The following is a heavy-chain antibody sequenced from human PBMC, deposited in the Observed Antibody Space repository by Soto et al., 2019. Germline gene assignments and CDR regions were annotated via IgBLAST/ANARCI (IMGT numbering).Heavy chain of an antibody. Sequence: SETLSLTCAVFDDSIGSSNWWSWVRRPPGKGLEWIGEIFHSGGTNYNPSLKSRVTISVDKSKNQFSLKLTSITAGDTAIYYCARGDGYSYVSRVNWFDPWGQGSLVTVSS. V-gene: IGHV4-4*02. CDR1: DDSIGSSNW. D-gene: IGHD5-18*01. J-gene: IGHJ5*02. CDR2: IFHSGGT. CDR3: ARGDGYSYVSRVNWFDP.